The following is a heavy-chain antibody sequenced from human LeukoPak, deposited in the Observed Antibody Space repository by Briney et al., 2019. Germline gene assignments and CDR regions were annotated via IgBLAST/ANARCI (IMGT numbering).Heavy chain of an antibody. V-gene: IGHV3-66*01. CDR1: GFSVSSYY. Sequence: GGSLRLSCAASGFSVSSYYMTWVRQAPGKGLEWVSVMYSGGSTYYADSVKGRVAISRDNSQNTVFLQMNSVRVEDTAVYYCARSYSNHLFGMDVWGQGTAVTVSS. D-gene: IGHD4-11*01. CDR2: MYSGGST. CDR3: ARSYSNHLFGMDV. J-gene: IGHJ6*02.